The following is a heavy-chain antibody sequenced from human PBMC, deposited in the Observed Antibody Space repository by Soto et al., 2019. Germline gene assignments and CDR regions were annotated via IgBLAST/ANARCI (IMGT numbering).Heavy chain of an antibody. V-gene: IGHV3-33*01. CDR1: GFTFSSYG. CDR3: AREDYDSVTGYYNGFDY. D-gene: IGHD3-9*01. Sequence: QVQLVESGGGVVQPGRSLRLSCAASGFTFSSYGMHWVRQAPGKGLEWVAVIWYDGSNKYYADSVKGRFTISRDNSKNTLYLQMNSLRAEDTAVYYCAREDYDSVTGYYNGFDYWGQGTLVTVSS. J-gene: IGHJ4*02. CDR2: IWYDGSNK.